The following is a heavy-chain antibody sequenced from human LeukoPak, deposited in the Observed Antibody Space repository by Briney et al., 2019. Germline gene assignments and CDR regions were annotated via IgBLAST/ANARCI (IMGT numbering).Heavy chain of an antibody. V-gene: IGHV3-74*01. Sequence: GGSLRLSCAASGFTFSSYWMHWVRQAPGKGLVWVSRINSDGSSTSYADSVKGRFTISRDNAKNTLYLQMNSLRAEDTAVYYCARGYGSGRKEDWFDPWGQGTLVTVSS. CDR3: ARGYGSGRKEDWFDP. CDR2: INSDGSST. CDR1: GFTFSSYW. D-gene: IGHD3-10*01. J-gene: IGHJ5*02.